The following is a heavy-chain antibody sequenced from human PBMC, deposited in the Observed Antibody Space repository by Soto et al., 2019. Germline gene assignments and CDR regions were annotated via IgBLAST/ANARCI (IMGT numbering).Heavy chain of an antibody. Sequence: PSETLSLTCAVYGGSFSGYYWSWIRQPPGKGLEWIGEINHSGSTNYNPSLKSRVTISVDTSKNQFSLKLSSVTAADTAVYYCARGVASVVPSHFDYWGQGTPVTVPS. D-gene: IGHD2-15*01. CDR3: ARGVASVVPSHFDY. CDR1: GGSFSGYY. V-gene: IGHV4-34*01. CDR2: INHSGST. J-gene: IGHJ4*02.